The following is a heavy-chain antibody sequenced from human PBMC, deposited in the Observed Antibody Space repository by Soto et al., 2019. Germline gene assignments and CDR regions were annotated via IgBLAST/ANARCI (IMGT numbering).Heavy chain of an antibody. D-gene: IGHD6-13*01. J-gene: IGHJ4*02. V-gene: IGHV2-5*02. CDR1: GFSLSTSGVG. CDR3: AHRGRLFVYSSSWYWVY. CDR2: IYWDDDK. Sequence: QITLKESGPTLVKPTQTLTLTCTFSGFSLSTSGVGVGWIRQPPGKALEWLALIYWDDDKRYSPSLKSRLTINKDTSKNQVVLTMTNMDPVDTATYYCAHRGRLFVYSSSWYWVYWGQGTLVTVSS.